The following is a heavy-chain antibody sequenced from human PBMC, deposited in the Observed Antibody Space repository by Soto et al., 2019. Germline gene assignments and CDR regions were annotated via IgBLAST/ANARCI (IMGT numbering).Heavy chain of an antibody. CDR1: GFTFSSYA. J-gene: IGHJ4*02. CDR3: ARDGDGYSQPDY. Sequence: GGSLRLSCAASGFTFSSYAMHWVCQAPGKGLEWVAVISYDGSNKYYADSVKGRFTISRDNSKNTLYLQMNSLRAEDTAVYYCARDGDGYSQPDYWGQGTLVTVSS. V-gene: IGHV3-30-3*01. CDR2: ISYDGSNK. D-gene: IGHD5-18*01.